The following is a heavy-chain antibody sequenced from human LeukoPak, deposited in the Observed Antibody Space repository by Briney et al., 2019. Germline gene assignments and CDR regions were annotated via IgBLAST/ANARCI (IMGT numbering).Heavy chain of an antibody. J-gene: IGHJ6*02. D-gene: IGHD6-19*01. CDR2: MNPNSGNT. Sequence: ASVKVSCKASGYTFTSYDINWVRQATGQGLEWMGWMNPNSGNTGYAQKFQGRVTMTRNTSISTAYMELSSLRSEDTAVYYCAREGGGWYTYYYYGMDVWGQGTTVTVSS. V-gene: IGHV1-8*01. CDR3: AREGGGWYTYYYYGMDV. CDR1: GYTFTSYD.